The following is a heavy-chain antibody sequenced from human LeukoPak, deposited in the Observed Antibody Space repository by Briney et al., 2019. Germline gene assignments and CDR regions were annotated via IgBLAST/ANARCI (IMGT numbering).Heavy chain of an antibody. Sequence: GGSLRLSCAASGFTFSSYAMSWVRQAPGKGLEWVSAISGSGGSTYYADSVKGRFTISRDNSKNTLYLQMNSLRAEDTAVYYCAKIVGATKYSSSGMDVWGQGTTVTVSS. D-gene: IGHD1-26*01. V-gene: IGHV3-23*01. CDR2: ISGSGGST. CDR3: AKIVGATKYSSSGMDV. CDR1: GFTFSSYA. J-gene: IGHJ6*02.